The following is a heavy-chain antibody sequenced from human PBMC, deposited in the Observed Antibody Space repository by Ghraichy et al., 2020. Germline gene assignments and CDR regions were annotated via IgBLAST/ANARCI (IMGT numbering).Heavy chain of an antibody. Sequence: SETLSLTCTVSGYSISSGYYWGWIRQPPGKGLEWIGSIYHSGSTYYNPSLKSRVTISVDTSKNQFSLKLSSVTAADTAVYYCARPLFWSGYYSRGYFDYWGQGTLVTVSS. V-gene: IGHV4-38-2*02. J-gene: IGHJ4*02. CDR1: GYSISSGYY. CDR2: IYHSGST. CDR3: ARPLFWSGYYSRGYFDY. D-gene: IGHD3-3*01.